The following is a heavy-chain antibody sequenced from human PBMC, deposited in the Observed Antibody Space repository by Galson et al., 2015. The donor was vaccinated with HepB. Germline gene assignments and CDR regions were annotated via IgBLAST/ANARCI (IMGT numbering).Heavy chain of an antibody. Sequence: SLRLSCAASGFTFSSYSMNWVRQAPGKGLEWVSYISSSSSTIYYADSVKGRFTISRDNAKNSLYLQMNSLRDEDTAAYYCARRMVVVAAAEDYWGQGTLVTVSS. V-gene: IGHV3-48*02. J-gene: IGHJ4*02. CDR3: ARRMVVVAAAEDY. CDR1: GFTFSSYS. CDR2: ISSSSSTI. D-gene: IGHD2-2*01.